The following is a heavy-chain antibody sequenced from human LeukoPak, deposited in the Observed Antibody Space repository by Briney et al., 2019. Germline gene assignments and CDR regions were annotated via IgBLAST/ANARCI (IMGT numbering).Heavy chain of an antibody. D-gene: IGHD6-13*01. CDR2: INPNSGGT. CDR1: GYTFTGYY. Sequence: GASVKVSCKASGYTFTGYYMHWVRQAPGQGLEGMGWINPNSGGTNYAQKFQGRVTMTRDTSIGTAYMELSRLRSDDTAVYYCARGGAAAGYYYYYYMDVWGKGTTVTVSS. J-gene: IGHJ6*03. V-gene: IGHV1-2*02. CDR3: ARGGAAAGYYYYYYMDV.